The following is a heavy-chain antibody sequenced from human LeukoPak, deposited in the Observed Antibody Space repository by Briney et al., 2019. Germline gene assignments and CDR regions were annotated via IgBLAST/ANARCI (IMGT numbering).Heavy chain of an antibody. CDR3: ARYIVGATTEIDY. CDR2: IYYSGST. Sequence: PSETLSLTCTVSGGSISSSSYYWGWIRQPPGKGLEWIGSIYYSGSTYYNPSPKSRVTISVDTSKNQFSLKLSSVTAADTAVYYCARYIVGATTEIDYWGQGTLVTVSS. CDR1: GGSISSSSYY. V-gene: IGHV4-39*07. D-gene: IGHD1-26*01. J-gene: IGHJ4*02.